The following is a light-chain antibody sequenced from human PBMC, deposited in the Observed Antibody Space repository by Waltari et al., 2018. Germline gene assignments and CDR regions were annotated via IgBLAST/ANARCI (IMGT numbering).Light chain of an antibody. Sequence: QSALTQPASVSGSPGQSITISCTGTSSAGGGYNYASWYQQHPGKSPKLMIYDVSSRPSGVSNRFSGSKSGNTASLTISGLQAEDEAHYYCSSYTSSNTGVFGGGTKLTVL. CDR1: SSAGGGYNY. J-gene: IGLJ3*02. CDR2: DVS. V-gene: IGLV2-14*01. CDR3: SSYTSSNTGV.